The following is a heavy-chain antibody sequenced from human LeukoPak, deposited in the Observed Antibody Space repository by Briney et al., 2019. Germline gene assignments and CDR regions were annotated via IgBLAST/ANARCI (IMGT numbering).Heavy chain of an antibody. Sequence: GGSLRLSCAASGFTFNSYAMSWVRQAPGKGLEWVSAIGYSAGDTYYADSVKGRFTISRDNSMNPLYLQMSSLRADDTALYYCAKDDDGHHHGVDHWGQGTLVTVSS. CDR2: IGYSAGDT. J-gene: IGHJ4*02. CDR3: AKDDDGHHHGVDH. V-gene: IGHV3-23*01. CDR1: GFTFNSYA. D-gene: IGHD4-17*01.